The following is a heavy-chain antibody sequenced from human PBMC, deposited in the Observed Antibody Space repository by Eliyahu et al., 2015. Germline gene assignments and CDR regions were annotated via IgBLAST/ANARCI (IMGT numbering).Heavy chain of an antibody. D-gene: IGHD7-27*01. CDR2: VFSSGNT. Sequence: QLQLQDSGPGLVKSSEALSLTCTVSGGSISSSRYYWGWIRQPPGKGLEWIGSVFSSGNTYYNPSLKSRATISVDTSKNQFSLKLSSVTAADTAVYYCARLVPGALARGAYDIWGQGTMVTVSS. CDR3: ARLVPGALARGAYDI. CDR1: GGSISSSRYY. V-gene: IGHV4-39*01. J-gene: IGHJ3*02.